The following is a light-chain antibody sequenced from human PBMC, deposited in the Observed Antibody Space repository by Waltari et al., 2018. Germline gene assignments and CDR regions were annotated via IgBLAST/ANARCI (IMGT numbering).Light chain of an antibody. V-gene: IGLV2-8*01. J-gene: IGLJ2*01. CDR1: SSDVGGYNY. CDR3: SSYAGSNNFVV. CDR2: EVS. Sequence: QSALTQPPSASGSPGQSVTISCTGTSSDVGGYNYVSWYKQHPGKAPKLMIYEVSKRPSGVPDRFSGSKSGNTASPTVSGLQADDEADYYCSSYAGSNNFVVFGGGTNLTVL.